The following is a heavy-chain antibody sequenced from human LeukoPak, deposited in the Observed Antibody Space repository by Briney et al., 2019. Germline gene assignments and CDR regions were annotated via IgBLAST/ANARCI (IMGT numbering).Heavy chain of an antibody. V-gene: IGHV3-30*04. D-gene: IGHD6-13*01. CDR1: GFTFGSYA. Sequence: PGRSLRLSCVASGFTFGSYAMHWVRQAPGKGLEWVAVISYDGSNKYYADSVKGRFTISRDNSKNTLYQQMNGLRAEDTAVYYCASAVIAAAGSSYFDYWGQGTLVTVS. J-gene: IGHJ4*02. CDR3: ASAVIAAAGSSYFDY. CDR2: ISYDGSNK.